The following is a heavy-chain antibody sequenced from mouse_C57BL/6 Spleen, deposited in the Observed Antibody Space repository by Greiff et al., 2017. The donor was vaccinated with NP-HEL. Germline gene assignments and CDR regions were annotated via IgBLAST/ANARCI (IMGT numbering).Heavy chain of an antibody. CDR1: GYTFTSYW. D-gene: IGHD2-4*01. Sequence: VQLQQSGAELVMPGASVKLSCKASGYTFTSYWMHWVKQRPGQGLEWIGEIDPSDSYTNYNQKFKGKSTLTVDKSSSTAYMQLSSLTSEDSAVYYCARTPYDYDGGLFAYWGQGTLVTVSA. CDR3: ARTPYDYDGGLFAY. CDR2: IDPSDSYT. J-gene: IGHJ3*01. V-gene: IGHV1-69*01.